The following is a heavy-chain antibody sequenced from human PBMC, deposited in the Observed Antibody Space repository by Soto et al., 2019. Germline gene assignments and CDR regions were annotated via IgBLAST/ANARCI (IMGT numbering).Heavy chain of an antibody. J-gene: IGHJ4*02. CDR2: VIPMLSMS. Sequence: QVHLVQSGVEVKKPGSSVKVSCKASGDTFSSYTINWVRQAPGLGLEWMGRVIPMLSMSNYALKFQGRVTMTAERSTNTAYMELSSLRSEDTATYYGARSYGSGSRAFGYWGQGALVTVSS. CDR1: GDTFSSYT. D-gene: IGHD3-10*01. CDR3: ARSYGSGSRAFGY. V-gene: IGHV1-69*02.